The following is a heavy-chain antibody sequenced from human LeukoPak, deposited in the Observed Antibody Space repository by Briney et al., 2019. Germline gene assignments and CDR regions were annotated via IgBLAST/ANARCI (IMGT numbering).Heavy chain of an antibody. CDR2: MRKKAYGETT. V-gene: IGHV3-49*03. D-gene: IGHD4-17*01. J-gene: IGHJ4*02. CDR3: SRGLHDYGDSNYYIDQ. Sequence: GGSLRLSCTAVGFTFGDDGWSWFRLAPGKGLEWICFMRKKAYGETTEYAASVRGRFTISRDDANGIAYLQMNSLKTEDTALYYCSRGLHDYGDSNYYIDQWGQGTRVTVSS. CDR1: GFTFGDDG.